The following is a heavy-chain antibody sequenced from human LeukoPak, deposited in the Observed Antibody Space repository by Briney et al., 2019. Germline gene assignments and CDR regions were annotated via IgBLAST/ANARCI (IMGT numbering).Heavy chain of an antibody. CDR2: INEDGREK. V-gene: IGHV3-7*01. CDR1: GFTFNTYW. Sequence: GGSLRLSCAASGFTFNTYWMTWVRQAPGKGLEWVANINEDGREKYYVDSVKGRIFISRDNARHSLYLQMNSPRAEDTAVYYCVRGGFSLDRWGQGTLATVSS. D-gene: IGHD3-10*01. J-gene: IGHJ5*02. CDR3: VRGGFSLDR.